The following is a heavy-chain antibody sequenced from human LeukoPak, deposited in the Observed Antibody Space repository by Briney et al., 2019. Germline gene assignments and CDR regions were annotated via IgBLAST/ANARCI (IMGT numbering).Heavy chain of an antibody. D-gene: IGHD3-22*01. CDR1: GGSISSSSYY. CDR2: IYYSGST. CDR3: ARVTGYVIEDYFDY. V-gene: IGHV4-39*07. J-gene: IGHJ4*02. Sequence: SETLSLTCTVSGGSISSSSYYWGWFRQPPGKGLEWIGSIYYSGSTYYNPSLKSRVTISVDTSKNQFSLKLSSVTAADTAVYYCARVTGYVIEDYFDYWGQGTLVTVSS.